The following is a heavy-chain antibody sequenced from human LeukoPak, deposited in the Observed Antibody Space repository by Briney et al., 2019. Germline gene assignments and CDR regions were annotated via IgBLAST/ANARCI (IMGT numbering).Heavy chain of an antibody. CDR2: ISYDGSNK. V-gene: IGHV3-30*04. CDR3: AREEVGATSFDY. J-gene: IGHJ4*02. CDR1: GFTFSSYA. Sequence: PGGSLRLSCAASGFTFSSYAMHWVRQAPGKGLEWVAVISYDGSNKYYADSVKGRFTISRDNSKNTLYLQMNSLRAEDTAVYYCAREEVGATSFDYWGQGTLVTVSS. D-gene: IGHD1-26*01.